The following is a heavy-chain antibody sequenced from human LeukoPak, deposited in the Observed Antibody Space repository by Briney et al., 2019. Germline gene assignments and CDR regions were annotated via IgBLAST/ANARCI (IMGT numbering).Heavy chain of an antibody. V-gene: IGHV4-31*03. J-gene: IGHJ1*01. CDR3: ARAYYDILTGPLVYFQH. CDR2: ICYSGST. Sequence: SQTLSLTCTVSGGSISSGGYYWSWIRQHPGKGLEWIGYICYSGSTYYNPSLKSRVTISVDTSKNQFSLKLSSVTAADTAVYYCARAYYDILTGPLVYFQHWGQGTLVTVSS. D-gene: IGHD3-9*01. CDR1: GGSISSGGYY.